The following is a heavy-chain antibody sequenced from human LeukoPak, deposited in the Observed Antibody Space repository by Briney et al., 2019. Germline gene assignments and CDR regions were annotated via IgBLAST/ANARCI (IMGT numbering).Heavy chain of an antibody. V-gene: IGHV3-23*01. D-gene: IGHD2-15*01. Sequence: GGSLRLSCAASGFTVRSSYMSWVRQAPGKGLEWVSATSGNGDSTYYVDSVKGRFTISRDNSKNTLYLQMNSLRAEDTAVYYCALYCSGGSCYSMGGAFDIWGQGTVVTVSS. CDR2: TSGNGDST. CDR1: GFTVRSSY. J-gene: IGHJ3*02. CDR3: ALYCSGGSCYSMGGAFDI.